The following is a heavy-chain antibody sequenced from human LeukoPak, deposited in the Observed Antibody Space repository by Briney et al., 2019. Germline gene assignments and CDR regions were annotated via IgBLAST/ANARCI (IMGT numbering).Heavy chain of an antibody. J-gene: IGHJ4*02. CDR3: ARAGYQLLYHFGY. CDR1: GGSFSGYY. CDR2: INHSGST. V-gene: IGHV4-34*01. Sequence: SETLSLTCAVYGGSFSGYYWSWIRQPPGKGLEWIGEINHSGSTNYNPSLKSRVTISVDTSKNQFSLKLSSVTAADTAVYYCARAGYQLLYHFGYWGQGTLVTVSS. D-gene: IGHD2-2*02.